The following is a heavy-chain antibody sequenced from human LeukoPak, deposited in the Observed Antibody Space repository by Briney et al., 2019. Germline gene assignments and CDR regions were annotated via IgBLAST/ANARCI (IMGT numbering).Heavy chain of an antibody. J-gene: IGHJ4*02. D-gene: IGHD3-9*01. CDR3: ARHSGYDILTGYYPWYFDY. CDR2: MHHSGST. CDR1: GYSISSGYY. V-gene: IGHV4-38-2*02. Sequence: PSETLSLTCTVSGYSISSGYYWGWIRRPPGKGLEWIGSMHHSGSTDYNPSLKRRVTISVDTSKNQFSLKLRSVTAADTAVYYCARHSGYDILTGYYPWYFDYWGQGTLVTVSS.